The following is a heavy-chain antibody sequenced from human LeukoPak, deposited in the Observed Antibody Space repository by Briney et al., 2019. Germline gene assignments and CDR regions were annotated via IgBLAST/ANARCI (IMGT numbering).Heavy chain of an antibody. V-gene: IGHV3-23*01. CDR2: ISGSGGST. D-gene: IGHD2-15*01. CDR1: GFTFSSYA. J-gene: IGHJ4*02. Sequence: QPGGSLRLSCVASGFTFSSYAMSWVRQAPGKGLEWVSAISGSGGSTYYADSVKGRFTISRDNSKNTLYLQMNSLRAEDTAVYYCAKQTVVVVAALYYFDYWGQGTLVTVSS. CDR3: AKQTVVVVAALYYFDY.